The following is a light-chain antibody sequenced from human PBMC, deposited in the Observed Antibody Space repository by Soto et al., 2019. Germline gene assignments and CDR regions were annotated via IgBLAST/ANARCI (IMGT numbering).Light chain of an antibody. Sequence: EIGLTQSPGTLSLSPGERATLSCRARQSVSSSFLGWYQQKPGQAPRLLIYGASSRATGIPDRFSGSGSGTDFTLTISRLESEDFAVYYCQQYGTSPWPFGQGTKVEIK. J-gene: IGKJ1*01. CDR1: QSVSSSF. V-gene: IGKV3-20*01. CDR3: QQYGTSPWP. CDR2: GAS.